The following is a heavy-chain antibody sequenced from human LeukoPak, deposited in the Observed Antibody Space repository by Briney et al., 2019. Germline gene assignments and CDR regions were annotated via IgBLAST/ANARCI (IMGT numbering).Heavy chain of an antibody. Sequence: SETLSLTCDVSGGSISSGGYSWSWIRQPPGKGLEWIGYIYHSGSTYYNPSLKSRVTISVDRSKNQFSLKLSSVTAADTAVYYCAREVVTVMGDWFDPWGQGTLVTVSS. CDR2: IYHSGST. D-gene: IGHD2-21*02. CDR1: GGSISSGGYS. J-gene: IGHJ5*02. V-gene: IGHV4-30-2*01. CDR3: AREVVTVMGDWFDP.